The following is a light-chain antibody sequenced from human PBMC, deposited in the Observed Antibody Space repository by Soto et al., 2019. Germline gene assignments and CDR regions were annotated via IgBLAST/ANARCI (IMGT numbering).Light chain of an antibody. CDR3: SSYAGSNNFCV. V-gene: IGLV2-8*01. Sequence: QSALTQPPSASGSPGQSVTISCTGASSDIGGSDYVSWYQQHPGKAPKLMIYDVNMRPSGVPNRFSGSKSGNTASLTVSGLQAEDEADYYCSSYAGSNNFCVFGTGPSSPS. J-gene: IGLJ1*01. CDR2: DVN. CDR1: SSDIGGSDY.